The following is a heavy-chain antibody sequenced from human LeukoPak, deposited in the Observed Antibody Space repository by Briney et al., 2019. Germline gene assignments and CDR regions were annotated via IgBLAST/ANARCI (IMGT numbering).Heavy chain of an antibody. CDR3: ARHGPPFLRGVIINSDYYGMDV. CDR1: GGSISSSSYY. V-gene: IGHV4-39*01. CDR2: IYYSGST. J-gene: IGHJ6*02. Sequence: SETLSLTCTVSGGSISSSSYYWGWIRQPPGKGLEWIGSIYYSGSTYYHPSLKSRVTISVDTSKNQFSLKLSSVTAAGTAVYYCARHGPPFLRGVIINSDYYGMDVWGQGTTVTVSS. D-gene: IGHD3-10*01.